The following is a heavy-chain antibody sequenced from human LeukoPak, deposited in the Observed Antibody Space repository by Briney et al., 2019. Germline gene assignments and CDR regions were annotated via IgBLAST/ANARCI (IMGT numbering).Heavy chain of an antibody. CDR2: ISYSGST. V-gene: IGHV4-59*08. Sequence: KPSETLSLTCTVSGGSISSYFWSWFRQPPGKGLEWIGYISYSGSTNYNPSLKSRITISLDTSKNQFSLKLSSVTAADTAVYYCARRRERRRTDRFDYFDYWGQGALVAVPS. CDR1: GGSISSYF. CDR3: ARRRERRRTDRFDYFDY. D-gene: IGHD1-26*01. J-gene: IGHJ4*02.